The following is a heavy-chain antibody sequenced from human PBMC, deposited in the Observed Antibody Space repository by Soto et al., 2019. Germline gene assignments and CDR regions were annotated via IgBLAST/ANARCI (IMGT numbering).Heavy chain of an antibody. Sequence: GGSLRLSCATSGFTFSGDSMNWVRQAPGKGLEWVASISTTSTYIYYADSVKGRFTISRDNAKNSLHLQINSLRAEDTAVYYCVRDYVMDVWGQGTTVTVSS. J-gene: IGHJ6*02. CDR1: GFTFSGDS. D-gene: IGHD3-10*02. V-gene: IGHV3-21*01. CDR2: ISTTSTYI. CDR3: VRDYVMDV.